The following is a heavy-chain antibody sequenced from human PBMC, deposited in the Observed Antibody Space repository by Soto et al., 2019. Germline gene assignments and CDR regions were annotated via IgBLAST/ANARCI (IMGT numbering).Heavy chain of an antibody. D-gene: IGHD3-16*01. CDR3: ARDGDVNTGFGKDY. Sequence: QVQLVESGGGVVQPGRSLRLSCVASGFTFSGYGMHWVRQAPGKGLEWLAVISHDGSDKYYADSVRGRFTISRDNSENTLYLQMNSLRPEDTAVYYCARDGDVNTGFGKDYWGQGTLVTVSS. CDR1: GFTFSGYG. CDR2: ISHDGSDK. J-gene: IGHJ4*02. V-gene: IGHV3-30*03.